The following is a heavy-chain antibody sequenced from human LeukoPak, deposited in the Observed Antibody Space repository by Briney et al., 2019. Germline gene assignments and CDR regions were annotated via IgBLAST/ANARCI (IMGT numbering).Heavy chain of an antibody. CDR2: IYPGDSDT. J-gene: IGHJ6*02. Sequence: GESLKISCKGSGYSFTSYWIGWVRQMPGKGLEWMGIIYPGDSDTRYSPSFQGQVTISADKSISTAYLQWSSLKASDTAMYYCARPSLGGYYYYGMDVWGQGTTVTVSS. CDR3: ARPSLGGYYYYGMDV. CDR1: GYSFTSYW. V-gene: IGHV5-51*01.